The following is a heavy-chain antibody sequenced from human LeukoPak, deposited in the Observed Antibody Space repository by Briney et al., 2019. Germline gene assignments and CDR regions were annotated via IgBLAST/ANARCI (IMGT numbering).Heavy chain of an antibody. J-gene: IGHJ4*02. CDR1: GFTFSRYW. D-gene: IGHD7-27*01. CDR3: ARDYTGGWNDY. CDR2: IKEDGSEK. V-gene: IGHV3-7*01. Sequence: QPGGSLRLSCAAAGFTFSRYWMSWVRQATGKGLECVAKIKEDGSEKHYVDSVKGRFTISRDNAKKSLYLQMNSLRAEDTAVYYCARDYTGGWNDYWGQGTLVTVSS.